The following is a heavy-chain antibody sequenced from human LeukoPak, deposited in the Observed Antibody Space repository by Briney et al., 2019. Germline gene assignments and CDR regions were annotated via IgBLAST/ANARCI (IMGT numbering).Heavy chain of an antibody. CDR1: GGSISSSSYY. D-gene: IGHD1-26*01. CDR3: ARRGSYYRVDY. V-gene: IGHV4-39*01. J-gene: IGHJ4*02. Sequence: SETLSLTCTVSGGSISSSSYYWGWIRQPPGKGLEWIGSIYYSGSTYYNPSLKSRVTISVDTSKNQFSLKLGSVTAADTAVYYCARRGSYYRVDYWGQGTLVTVSS. CDR2: IYYSGST.